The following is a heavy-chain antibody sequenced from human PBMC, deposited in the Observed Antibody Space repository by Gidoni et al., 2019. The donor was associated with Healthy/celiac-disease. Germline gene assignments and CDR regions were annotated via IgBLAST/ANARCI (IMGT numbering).Heavy chain of an antibody. CDR3: AKDLSEVVVATTGSFAN. J-gene: IGHJ4*02. Sequence: EVQLLESGGGLVQPGGSLRLSCAASGCTFSSYAMSWVRQAPGKGLEWVSAISGSGGSTYYADSVKGRFTISRDNSKNTLYLQMNSLRAEDTAVYYCAKDLSEVVVATTGSFANWGQGTLVTVSS. CDR1: GCTFSSYA. D-gene: IGHD2-15*01. V-gene: IGHV3-23*01. CDR2: ISGSGGST.